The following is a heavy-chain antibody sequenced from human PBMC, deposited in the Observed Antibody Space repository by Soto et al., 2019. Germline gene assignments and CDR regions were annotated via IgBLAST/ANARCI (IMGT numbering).Heavy chain of an antibody. D-gene: IGHD5-12*01. V-gene: IGHV1-69*13. Sequence: SVKVSCKASGGTFSSYAISRVRQAPGQGLEWMGGIIPIFGTANYAQKFQGRVTITADESTSTAYMELSSLRSEDTAVYYCARALGSGYGNFDYWGQGTLVTVSS. J-gene: IGHJ4*02. CDR2: IIPIFGTA. CDR1: GGTFSSYA. CDR3: ARALGSGYGNFDY.